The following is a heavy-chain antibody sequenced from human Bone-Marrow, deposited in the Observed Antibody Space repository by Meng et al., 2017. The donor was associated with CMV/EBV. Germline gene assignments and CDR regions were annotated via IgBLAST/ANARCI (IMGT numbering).Heavy chain of an antibody. CDR1: GGSISSGGYY. V-gene: IGHV4-31*03. CDR3: ARVKMGYFDY. CDR2: IYYSGSS. D-gene: IGHD2-8*01. Sequence: CTASGGSISSGGYYWSWIRQHPGKGLEWIGYIYYSGSSYYNPSLKSRVTISVDTSKNQFSLKLSSVTAADTAVYYCARVKMGYFDYWGQGTLVTVSS. J-gene: IGHJ4*02.